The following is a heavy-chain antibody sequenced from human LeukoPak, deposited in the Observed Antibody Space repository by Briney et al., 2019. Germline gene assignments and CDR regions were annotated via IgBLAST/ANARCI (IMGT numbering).Heavy chain of an antibody. J-gene: IGHJ4*02. CDR2: ITGSAGRT. Sequence: RGSLRLSCEGSGFTFNNYVMIWVRQAPGKGLEWVSGITGSAGRTYYADSVRGRFTISRDNSRNTLYLQMNSLRADDTALYYCAKGRYSDIDWCSDYWGQGILVTVSS. CDR3: AKGRYSDIDWCSDY. CDR1: GFTFNNYV. V-gene: IGHV3-23*01. D-gene: IGHD3-9*01.